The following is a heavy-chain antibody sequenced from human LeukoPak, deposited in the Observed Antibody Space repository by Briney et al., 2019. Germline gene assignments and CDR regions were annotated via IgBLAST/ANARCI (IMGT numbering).Heavy chain of an antibody. Sequence: GGSLRLSCAASGFTFSSYEMNWVRQAPGKGLEWVSYISSSGSTIYYADSVKGRFTISRDNAKNPLYLQMNSLRAEDTAVYYCAKEVRDGYNGGFDYWGQGTLVTVSS. D-gene: IGHD5-24*01. J-gene: IGHJ4*02. V-gene: IGHV3-48*03. CDR1: GFTFSSYE. CDR2: ISSSGSTI. CDR3: AKEVRDGYNGGFDY.